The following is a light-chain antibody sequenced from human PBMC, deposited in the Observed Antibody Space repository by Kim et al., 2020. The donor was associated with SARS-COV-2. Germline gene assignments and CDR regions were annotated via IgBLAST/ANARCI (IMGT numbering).Light chain of an antibody. V-gene: IGLV2-14*03. J-gene: IGLJ2*01. Sequence: QSALTQPASVSGSPGQSITISCTGTSSDVGGYNYVSWYQQHPGKAPKLMIYDVRNRPSGVSNRFSGSKSGKTASLTISGLQAEDEADYYCSSYTTSGTLVFGGGTQLTVL. CDR2: DVR. CDR1: SSDVGGYNY. CDR3: SSYTTSGTLV.